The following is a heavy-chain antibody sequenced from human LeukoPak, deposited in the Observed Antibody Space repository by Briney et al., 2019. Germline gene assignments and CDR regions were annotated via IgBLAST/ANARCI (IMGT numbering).Heavy chain of an antibody. Sequence: ASVKVSCKASEYTFTGCYMHWVRQAPGQGLEWMGRINPNSGGTNYAQKFQGRVTMTRDTSISTAYMELSRLRSDDTAVYYCARMIAAAGTSYYYYYMDVWGKGTTVTVSS. J-gene: IGHJ6*03. V-gene: IGHV1-2*06. D-gene: IGHD6-13*01. CDR1: EYTFTGCY. CDR2: INPNSGGT. CDR3: ARMIAAAGTSYYYYYMDV.